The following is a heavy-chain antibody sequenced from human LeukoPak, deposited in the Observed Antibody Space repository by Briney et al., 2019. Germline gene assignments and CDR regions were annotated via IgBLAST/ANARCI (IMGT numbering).Heavy chain of an antibody. Sequence: GGSLRLSCAASGFTFWMSWVRQAPGKGLEWVANIKQDGSEKYYVDSVKGRFTISRDNAKNSLYLQMNSLRAEDTAVYYCARASAVVAATPTVFDYWGREPWSPSPQ. D-gene: IGHD2-15*01. CDR3: ARASAVVAATPTVFDY. J-gene: IGHJ4*02. CDR2: IKQDGSEK. CDR1: GFTFW. V-gene: IGHV3-7*03.